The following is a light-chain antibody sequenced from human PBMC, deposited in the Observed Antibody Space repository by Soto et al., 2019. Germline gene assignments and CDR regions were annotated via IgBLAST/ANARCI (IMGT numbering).Light chain of an antibody. V-gene: IGLV2-14*01. CDR1: SSDVGGYNF. CDR3: SSYTLRNTLVL. Sequence: QSALTQPASVSGSPGQSITISCTRTSSDVGGYNFVSWYQQHPGKAPRLIIYEVSSRPSGVSYRFSGSKSGNTASLTISGLQAEDEADYYCSSYTLRNTLVLFGGGTKVTVL. CDR2: EVS. J-gene: IGLJ3*02.